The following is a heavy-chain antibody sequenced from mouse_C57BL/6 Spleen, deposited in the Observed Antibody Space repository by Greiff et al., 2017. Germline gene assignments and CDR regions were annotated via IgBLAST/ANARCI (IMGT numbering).Heavy chain of an antibody. V-gene: IGHV1-59*01. CDR3: ARYHSSGYAMDY. Sequence: QVQLQQPGAELVRPGTSVKLSCKASGYTFTSYWMHWVKQRPGQGLEWIGVIDPSDSYTNYNQKFKGKATLTVDTSSSTAYMQLSSLTSEDSAVYYCARYHSSGYAMDYWGQGTSVTVSS. D-gene: IGHD3-2*02. CDR1: GYTFTSYW. J-gene: IGHJ4*01. CDR2: IDPSDSYT.